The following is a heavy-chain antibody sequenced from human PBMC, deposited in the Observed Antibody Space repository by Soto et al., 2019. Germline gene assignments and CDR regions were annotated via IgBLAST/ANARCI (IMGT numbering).Heavy chain of an antibody. CDR1: GFTFSSYA. J-gene: IGHJ4*02. CDR2: ISSNGGST. D-gene: IGHD3-16*01. V-gene: IGHV3-64*01. Sequence: GGSLRLSCAASGFTFSSYAMHWVRQAPGKGLEYVSAISSNGGSTYYANSVKGRFTISRDNSKNTLYLQMGSLRAEDMAVYYCARFGISSGEDYWGQGTLVTVSS. CDR3: ARFGISSGEDY.